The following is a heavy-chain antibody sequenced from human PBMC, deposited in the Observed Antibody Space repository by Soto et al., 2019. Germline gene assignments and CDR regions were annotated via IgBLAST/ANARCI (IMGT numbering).Heavy chain of an antibody. V-gene: IGHV3-48*03. Sequence: PGGSLRLSCAASGFTFSSYEMNWVRQAPGKGLEWVSYISSSGSTIYYADSVKGRFTISRDNAKNSLYLQMNSLRAGDTAVFYCSGASRRSNGDGIPYLYYGMDVWGQGTTVTASS. CDR3: SGASRRSNGDGIPYLYYGMDV. D-gene: IGHD6-25*01. CDR1: GFTFSSYE. J-gene: IGHJ6*02. CDR2: ISSSGSTI.